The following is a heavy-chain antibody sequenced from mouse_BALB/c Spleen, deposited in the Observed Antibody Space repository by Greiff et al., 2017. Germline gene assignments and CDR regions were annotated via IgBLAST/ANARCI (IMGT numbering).Heavy chain of an antibody. D-gene: IGHD3-2*02. Sequence: EVHLVESGGGLVKPGGSLKLSCAASGFTFSDYYMYWVRQTPEKRLEWVATISDGGSYTYYPDSVKGRFTISRDNAKNNLYLQMSSLKSEDTAMYYCARDQGYAMDDWGQGTSVTVAS. CDR3: ARDQGYAMDD. CDR2: ISDGGSYT. CDR1: GFTFSDYY. J-gene: IGHJ4*01. V-gene: IGHV5-4*02.